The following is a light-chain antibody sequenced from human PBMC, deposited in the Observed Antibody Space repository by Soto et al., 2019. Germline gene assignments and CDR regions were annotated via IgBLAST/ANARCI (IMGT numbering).Light chain of an antibody. J-gene: IGKJ4*01. V-gene: IGKV3-20*01. CDR1: QSVSSSY. CDR2: GAS. CDR3: QQYGSSPLLT. Sequence: EIVLTQSPGTLSLSPGERATLSCRASQSVSSSYLAWYQQKPGQAPRLLIYGASSRATGIPDTFSGSGSGTDFTLTISRLEPEDFGVYYCQQYGSSPLLTFGGGTKVEIK.